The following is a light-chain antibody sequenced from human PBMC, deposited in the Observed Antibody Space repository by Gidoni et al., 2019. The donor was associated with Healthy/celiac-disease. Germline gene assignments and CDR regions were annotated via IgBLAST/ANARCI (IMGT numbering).Light chain of an antibody. CDR1: QDISNY. J-gene: IGKJ4*01. Sequence: DIQMTQSPSSLSASVGDRVTITCQACQDISNYLNWYQQKPGKTPKLLIYDASNLETGVPSRFSGSGSGTDFTFTISSLQPEDIATYYCQQYDNLLPLTFGGGTKVEIK. V-gene: IGKV1-33*01. CDR2: DAS. CDR3: QQYDNLLPLT.